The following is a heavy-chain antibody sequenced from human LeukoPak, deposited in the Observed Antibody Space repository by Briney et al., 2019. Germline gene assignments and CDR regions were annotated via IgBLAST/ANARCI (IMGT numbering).Heavy chain of an antibody. CDR2: ISGSGGST. CDR3: AKDTYYYDSSGYSDY. Sequence: GGSLRLSCEASGFTFRSYAMSWVRQAPGKGLEWVSAISGSGGSTYYADSVKGRFTISRDNSKNTLYLQMNSLRAEDTAVYYCAKDTYYYDSSGYSDYWGQGTLVTVSS. V-gene: IGHV3-23*01. CDR1: GFTFRSYA. J-gene: IGHJ4*02. D-gene: IGHD3-22*01.